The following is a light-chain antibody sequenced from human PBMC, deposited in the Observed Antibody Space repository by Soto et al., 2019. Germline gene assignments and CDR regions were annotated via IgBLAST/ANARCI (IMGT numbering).Light chain of an antibody. CDR1: QDIRND. CDR3: LQHHSYPRT. J-gene: IGKJ1*01. V-gene: IGKV1-17*01. CDR2: AAS. Sequence: DIQMTQSPSSLSASVGDRVTITCRASQDIRNDLGWYQQRPGTAPRRLIYAASTLQGGVPSRFSGSGSWTEFTLTISSLQSEDLATYYCLQHHSYPRTFGQGTKVEIK.